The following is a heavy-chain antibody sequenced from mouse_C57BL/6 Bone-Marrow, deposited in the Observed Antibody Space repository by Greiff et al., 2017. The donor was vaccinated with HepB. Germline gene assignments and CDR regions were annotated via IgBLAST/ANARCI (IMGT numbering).Heavy chain of an antibody. Sequence: QVQLKESGPGLLQPSQTLSLTCSFSGFSLSTFGMGVGWLRQPPGKGLEWLAHLWWDDDKYYNPALKSRPTISKDTSKNQVFLKIANVDTADTATYYWARFYYDGSRGCCDFDVWGTGTTVTVSS. D-gene: IGHD1-1*01. CDR3: ARFYYDGSRGCCDFDV. J-gene: IGHJ1*03. CDR2: LWWDDDK. V-gene: IGHV8-8*01. CDR1: GFSLSTFGMG.